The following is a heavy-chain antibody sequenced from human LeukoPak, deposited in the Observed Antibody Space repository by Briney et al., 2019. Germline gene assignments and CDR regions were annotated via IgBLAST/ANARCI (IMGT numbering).Heavy chain of an antibody. Sequence: SDTLSLTCTISGGSISSSSNYWGWIRQPPGKGLEWIGSIYYSGSAYYNPSLKSRVTISADTSKKQFSLKLSSVTAADTAVYYCARSRSYYYGSGGLDAFDIWGQGTMVTVSS. D-gene: IGHD3-10*01. CDR2: IYYSGSA. CDR1: GGSISSSSNY. J-gene: IGHJ3*02. V-gene: IGHV4-39*01. CDR3: ARSRSYYYGSGGLDAFDI.